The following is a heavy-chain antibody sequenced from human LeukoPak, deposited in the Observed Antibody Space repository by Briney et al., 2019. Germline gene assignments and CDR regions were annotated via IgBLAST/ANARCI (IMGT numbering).Heavy chain of an antibody. CDR1: GGSISSYY. D-gene: IGHD4-11*01. J-gene: IGHJ6*02. CDR3: ARHDYSYYYYYGMDV. CDR2: IYTSGST. Sequence: PSETLSLTCTVSGGSISSYYWSWIRQTAGKGLEWIGRIYTSGSTNYNPSLKSRVTMSVDTSKNQFSLKLSSVTAADTAVYYCARHDYSYYYYYGMDVWGQGTTVTVSS. V-gene: IGHV4-4*07.